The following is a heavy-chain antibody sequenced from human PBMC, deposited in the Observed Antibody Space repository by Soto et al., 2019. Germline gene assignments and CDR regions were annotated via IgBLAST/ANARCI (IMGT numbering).Heavy chain of an antibody. Sequence: QVQLVQSGAEVKKPGSSVKVSCKASGGTLSNYAIAWVRLAPGQGLEWVGGVIPIFSIMKYAQKFQDRVTFTAVDSTNTAYMELSSLTSEDTAVYYCARGRTIFGVVNFDYWGQGTLVTVSS. CDR3: ARGRTIFGVVNFDY. V-gene: IGHV1-69*01. D-gene: IGHD3-3*01. CDR2: VIPIFSIM. CDR1: GGTLSNYA. J-gene: IGHJ4*02.